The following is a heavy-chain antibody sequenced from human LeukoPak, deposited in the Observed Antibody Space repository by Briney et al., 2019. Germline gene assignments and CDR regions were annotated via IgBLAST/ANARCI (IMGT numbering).Heavy chain of an antibody. CDR2: IYHSGST. Sequence: PSETLSLTCTVSGYSISSGYYWGWIRQPPGKGLEWIGSIYHSGSTYYNPSLKSRVTISVDTSKNQFSLNLSSVTAADTAVYYCARRGGSSSWSRRAYYYYFMDVWGKGTTVTISS. CDR1: GYSISSGYY. J-gene: IGHJ6*03. V-gene: IGHV4-38-2*02. D-gene: IGHD6-13*01. CDR3: ARRGGSSSWSRRAYYYYFMDV.